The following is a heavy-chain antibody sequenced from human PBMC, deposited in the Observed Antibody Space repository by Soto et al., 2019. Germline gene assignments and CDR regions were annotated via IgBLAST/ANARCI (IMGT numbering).Heavy chain of an antibody. D-gene: IGHD3-10*01. CDR1: GGTFSSYA. Sequence: ASVKVSCKASGGTFSSYAISWVRQAPGQGLEWMGGIIPIFGTANYAQKFQGRVTITADESTSTAYMELSSLRSEDTAVYYCARDRGFATISYAYDIWGQGTIVIVSS. J-gene: IGHJ3*02. CDR2: IIPIFGTA. CDR3: ARDRGFATISYAYDI. V-gene: IGHV1-69*13.